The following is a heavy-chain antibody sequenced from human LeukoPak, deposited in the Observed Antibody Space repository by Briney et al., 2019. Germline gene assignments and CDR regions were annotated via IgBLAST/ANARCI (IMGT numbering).Heavy chain of an antibody. CDR2: ISYDGRKM. CDR1: GFTFSDYG. V-gene: IGHV3-30*03. Sequence: GGSLRLSCVASGFTFSDYGIHWVRQAPGKGLEWVAVISYDGRKMKYADSVKGRFTISRDNSKDTLSLHMNTLRTEDTAVYHCTRDYYDSSGYYYLPDYWGQGTLVTVSS. D-gene: IGHD3-22*01. J-gene: IGHJ4*02. CDR3: TRDYYDSSGYYYLPDY.